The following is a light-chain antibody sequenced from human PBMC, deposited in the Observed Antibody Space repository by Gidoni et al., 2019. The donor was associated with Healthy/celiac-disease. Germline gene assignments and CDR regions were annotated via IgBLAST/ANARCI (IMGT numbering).Light chain of an antibody. CDR3: QQYYRTPT. V-gene: IGKV4-1*01. CDR2: WAS. CDR1: QSVLYSSNNKNY. J-gene: IGKJ4*01. Sequence: IVMTQSPDSLAVSLGERATINCKSSQSVLYSSNNKNYLAWYQQKPGQPPKLLIYWASTRESGVPDRFSGSGSGKDFTLTISSLQAEDVAVYYCQQYYRTPTFGGGTKVEIK.